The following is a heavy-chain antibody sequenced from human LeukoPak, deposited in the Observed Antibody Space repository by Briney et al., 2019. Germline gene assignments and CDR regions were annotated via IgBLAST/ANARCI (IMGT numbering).Heavy chain of an antibody. Sequence: SETLSLTCTVSGGSVRYYYWSWIRQPAGKGLEWIGRIYTSGSTKYNPSLKSRVTISVDTSKNQFSLKLSSVTAADTAVYYCARVTCGGDCRAHYYYYHMDVWGKGTTVTISS. CDR1: GGSVRYYY. J-gene: IGHJ6*03. D-gene: IGHD2-21*02. CDR3: ARVTCGGDCRAHYYYYHMDV. CDR2: IYTSGST. V-gene: IGHV4-4*07.